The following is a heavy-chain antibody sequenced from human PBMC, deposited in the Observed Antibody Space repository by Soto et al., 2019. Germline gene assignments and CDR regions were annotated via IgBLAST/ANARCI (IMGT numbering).Heavy chain of an antibody. CDR3: AKDWDLRVSIVDY. CDR2: ISGSGGST. Sequence: HPGGSLRLSCAASGFTFSSYAMSWVRQAPGKGLEWVSVISGSGGSTYYADSVKGRFTISRDNSKNTLYLQMNSLRAEDTAVYYCAKDWDLRVSIVDYWGQGTLVTVSS. D-gene: IGHD1-26*01. V-gene: IGHV3-23*01. J-gene: IGHJ4*02. CDR1: GFTFSSYA.